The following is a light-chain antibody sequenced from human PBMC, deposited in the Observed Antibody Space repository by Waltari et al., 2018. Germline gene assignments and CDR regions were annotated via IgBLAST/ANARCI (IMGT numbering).Light chain of an antibody. CDR1: QSVDTY. CDR2: DAS. V-gene: IGKV3-11*01. CDR3: QQRGSWPLT. J-gene: IGKJ4*01. Sequence: EIVFTQSPDTLSLSPGERATLSCRASQSVDTYLAWYQQKSGQTPRLLIYDASNRATGIPARFSGSGSGTDFTLTISSLDPEDFAIYYCQQRGSWPLTFGGGTKLEI.